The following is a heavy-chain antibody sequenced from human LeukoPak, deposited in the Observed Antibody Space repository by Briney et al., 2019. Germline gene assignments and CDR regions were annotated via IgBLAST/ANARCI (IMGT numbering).Heavy chain of an antibody. CDR1: GGSISSYY. Sequence: SETLSLTCTVSGGSISSYYWSWIRQPAGKGLEWIGRVHASGSPDYSPSLKSRVTMSVDTSKNQFSLRLSSVTAADTAVYFCARPTIFEYYFDSWGQGTLVTVSS. V-gene: IGHV4-4*07. CDR2: VHASGSP. CDR3: ARPTIFEYYFDS. J-gene: IGHJ4*02. D-gene: IGHD3-9*01.